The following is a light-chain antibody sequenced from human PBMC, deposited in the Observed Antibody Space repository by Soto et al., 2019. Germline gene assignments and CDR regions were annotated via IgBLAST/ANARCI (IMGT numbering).Light chain of an antibody. CDR1: QSVSTY. CDR3: QQRRSWPPTIT. V-gene: IGKV3-11*01. Sequence: EIVLTQSPATLSLSPGERSTLSCRAIQSVSTYLAWYQQRPGQATRLLIYDASYRATDIPPRFSGSGSGTDLALTISSLEPEDFAVYYCQQRRSWPPTITFGQGTRLEIK. J-gene: IGKJ5*01. CDR2: DAS.